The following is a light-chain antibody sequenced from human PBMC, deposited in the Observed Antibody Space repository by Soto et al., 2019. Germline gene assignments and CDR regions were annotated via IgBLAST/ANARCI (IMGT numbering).Light chain of an antibody. CDR1: QGISNY. Sequence: DIPMTPSQSAMSASLGFRFTNKCSASQGISNYLAWFQLRPGKVPKRLIYAASALQSGVPSRFSGSGSGTDFTLTISGLQPEDVATYYCQKYNTAPLTFGGGTKVDI. CDR3: QKYNTAPLT. J-gene: IGKJ4*01. V-gene: IGKV1-27*01. CDR2: AAS.